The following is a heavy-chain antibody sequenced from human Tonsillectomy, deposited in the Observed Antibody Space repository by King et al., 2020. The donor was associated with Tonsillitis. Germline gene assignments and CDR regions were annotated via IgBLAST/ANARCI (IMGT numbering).Heavy chain of an antibody. Sequence: QLVQSGAEVKKAGALVKVSCKAAVYTFSSDDINWMRQSNGQVLDWMGWMNPNSGNTGYAQKCQGRVTMTRNTSISTAYMELSSLRSEDTAVYYCASSSSWYYWGQGTLVTVSS. CDR3: ASSSSWYY. V-gene: IGHV1-8*01. CDR2: MNPNSGNT. CDR1: VYTFSSDD. J-gene: IGHJ4*02. D-gene: IGHD6-13*01.